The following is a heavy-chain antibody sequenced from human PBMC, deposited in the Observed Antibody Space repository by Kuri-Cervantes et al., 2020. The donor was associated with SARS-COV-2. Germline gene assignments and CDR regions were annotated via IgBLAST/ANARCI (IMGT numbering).Heavy chain of an antibody. D-gene: IGHD1-26*01. CDR2: IYSGGST. CDR1: GFTVSSNY. V-gene: IGHV3-53*01. CDR3: AREDRYGGNLNWFDP. J-gene: IGHJ5*02. Sequence: GRSLRLSCAASGFTVSSNYMSWVRQAPGKGLEWVSVIYSGGSTYYADSVQGRFTISRDNSKNTLYLQMNSLRVEDTAVYYCAREDRYGGNLNWFDPWGQGTLVTVSS.